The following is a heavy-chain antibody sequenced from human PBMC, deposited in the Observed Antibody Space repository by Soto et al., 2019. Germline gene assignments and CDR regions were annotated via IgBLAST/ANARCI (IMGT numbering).Heavy chain of an antibody. CDR2: IYYSGST. J-gene: IGHJ5*02. CDR3: ARDRRKKGSSTVTEVFDP. CDR1: GGSISSGGYY. D-gene: IGHD2-15*01. V-gene: IGHV4-31*03. Sequence: SETLSLTCTVSGGSISSGGYYWSWIRQHPGKGLEWIGYIYYSGSTYYNPSLKSRVTISVDTSKNQFSLKLSSVTAAETAVYYCARDRRKKGSSTVTEVFDPWGQGTLVTVSS.